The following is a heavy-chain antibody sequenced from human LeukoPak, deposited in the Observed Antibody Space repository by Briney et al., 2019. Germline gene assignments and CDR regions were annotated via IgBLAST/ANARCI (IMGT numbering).Heavy chain of an antibody. CDR2: ISGDGGST. J-gene: IGHJ6*02. D-gene: IGHD6-13*01. CDR3: AKDRVAAAGDYYYDYGMDV. V-gene: IGHV3-43*02. CDR1: GFTFDDYA. Sequence: GGSLRLSCAASGFTFDDYAMHWVRQAPGKGLEWVSLISGDGGSTYYADSVKGRFTISRDNSKNSLYLQMKSLRTEDTALYYCAKDRVAAAGDYYYDYGMDVWGLGNPGTVSS.